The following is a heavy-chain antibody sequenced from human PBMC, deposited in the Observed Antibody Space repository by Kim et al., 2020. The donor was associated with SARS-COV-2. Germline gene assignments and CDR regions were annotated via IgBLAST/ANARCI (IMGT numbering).Heavy chain of an antibody. J-gene: IGHJ5*02. D-gene: IGHD6-13*01. CDR3: AKDGGQQLVRGGEITAGFDP. CDR2: ISGDGGST. CDR1: GFTFDDYA. V-gene: IGHV3-43*02. Sequence: GGSLRLSCAASGFTFDDYAMHWVRQAPGKGLEWVSLISGDGGSTYYADSVKGRFTISRDNSKNSLYLQMNSLRTEDTALYYCAKDGGQQLVRGGEITAGFDPWGQGTLVTVSS.